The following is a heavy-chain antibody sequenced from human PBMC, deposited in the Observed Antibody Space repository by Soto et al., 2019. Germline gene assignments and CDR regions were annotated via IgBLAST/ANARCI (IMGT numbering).Heavy chain of an antibody. D-gene: IGHD6-13*01. CDR3: AKDLQQLVQDYYGMDV. J-gene: IGHJ6*02. Sequence: HPGGSLRLSCAASGFTFSSYGMHWVRQAPGKGLEWVAVISYDGSNKYYADSVKGRFTISRDNSKNTLYLQMNRLRAEETAVYYCAKDLQQLVQDYYGMDVWGQGTTVTVSS. CDR2: ISYDGSNK. V-gene: IGHV3-30*18. CDR1: GFTFSSYG.